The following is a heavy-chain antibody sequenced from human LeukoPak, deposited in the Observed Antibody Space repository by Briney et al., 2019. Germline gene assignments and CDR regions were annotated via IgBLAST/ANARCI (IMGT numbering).Heavy chain of an antibody. D-gene: IGHD3-10*01. J-gene: IGHJ4*02. CDR1: GYTFTSYA. CDR3: ASSMVRGVDFDY. CDR2: INAGNGNT. V-gene: IGHV1-3*01. Sequence: ASVKVSCKASGYTFTSYAMHWVGQAPGQRREWMGWINAGNGNTKYSQKFQGRVTITRDTSASTAYMELSSLRSEDTAVYYCASSMVRGVDFDYWGQGTLVTVSS.